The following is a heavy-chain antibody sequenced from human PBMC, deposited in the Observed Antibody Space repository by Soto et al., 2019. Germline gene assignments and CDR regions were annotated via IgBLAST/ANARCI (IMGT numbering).Heavy chain of an antibody. CDR1: GFTFSSYG. D-gene: IGHD6-19*01. CDR3: AKERVAVAGTGAFDI. Sequence: QVQLVESGGGVVQPGRSLRLSCAASGFTFSSYGMHRVRQAPGKGLEWVAVISYDGSNKYYADSVKGRFTISRDNSKNTLYLQMNSLRAEDTAVYYCAKERVAVAGTGAFDIWGQGTMVTVSS. V-gene: IGHV3-30*18. J-gene: IGHJ3*02. CDR2: ISYDGSNK.